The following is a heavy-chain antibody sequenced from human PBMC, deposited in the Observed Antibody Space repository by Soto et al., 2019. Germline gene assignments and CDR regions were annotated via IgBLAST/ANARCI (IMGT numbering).Heavy chain of an antibody. J-gene: IGHJ4*02. CDR1: GGSFSGYY. V-gene: IGHV4-34*01. CDR3: ARGRSFDIVVVVAAAVFDY. Sequence: SETLSLTCAVYGGSFSGYYWSWIRQPPGKGLEWIGEINHSGSTNYNPSLKSRVTISVDTSKNQFSLKLSSVTAADTAVYYCARGRSFDIVVVVAAAVFDYWGQGTLVTVSS. D-gene: IGHD2-15*01. CDR2: INHSGST.